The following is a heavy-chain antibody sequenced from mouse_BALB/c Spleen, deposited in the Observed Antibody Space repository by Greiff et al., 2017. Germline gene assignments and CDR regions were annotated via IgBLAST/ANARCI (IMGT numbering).Heavy chain of an antibody. J-gene: IGHJ4*01. D-gene: IGHD1-1*01. CDR1: GFTFSSYA. CDR2: ISSGGSYT. CDR3: ARYYYGSRNAMDY. V-gene: IGHV5-9-4*01. Sequence: EVKLVESGGGLVKPGGSLKLSCAASGFTFSSYAMSWVRQSPEKRLEWVAEISSGGSYTYYPDTVTGRFTISRDNAKNTLYLEMSSLRSEDTAMYYCARYYYGSRNAMDYWGQGTSVTVSS.